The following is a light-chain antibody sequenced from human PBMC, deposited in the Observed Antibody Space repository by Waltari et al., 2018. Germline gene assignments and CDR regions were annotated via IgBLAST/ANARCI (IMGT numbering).Light chain of an antibody. CDR2: DTS. V-gene: IGKV3-20*01. CDR3: QQYHTPLS. CDR1: QSVDTTR. Sequence: EIVLTQSPGTLSLSVGERATLSCRASQSVDTTRLGWYQQQPGQAPRLLIYDTSIRATGIPDRFSGSASGTDFTLTISRLEPEDLAVYFCQQYHTPLSFGQGTKVEI. J-gene: IGKJ1*01.